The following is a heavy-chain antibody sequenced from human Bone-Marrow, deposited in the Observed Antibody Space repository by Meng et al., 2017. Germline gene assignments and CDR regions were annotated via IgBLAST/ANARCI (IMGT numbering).Heavy chain of an antibody. CDR2: IYYSGST. V-gene: IGHV4-31*03. J-gene: IGHJ4*02. D-gene: IGHD1-14*01. CDR3: ARVAYGRDNRYFDY. CDR1: GGSISSGGYY. Sequence: QGQLQDAGPGLVKPSQTLSLHCTCSGGSISSGGYYWSWIRQHPGKGLEWIGYIYYSGSTYYNPSLKSRVTISVDTSKNQFSLKLSSVTAADTAVDYCARVAYGRDNRYFDYWGQGTLVTVSS.